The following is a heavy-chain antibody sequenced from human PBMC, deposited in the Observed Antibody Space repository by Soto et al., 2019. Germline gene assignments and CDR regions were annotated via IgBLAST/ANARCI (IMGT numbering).Heavy chain of an antibody. CDR1: GGSISSSSYY. CDR3: ARQIYDSSGYYYAY. CDR2: IYSLGNT. V-gene: IGHV4-39*01. Sequence: QMQLQESGPGLVKPSETLSLTCTVSGGSISSSSYYWGWIRQPPGQGLEWLGNIYSLGNTYYNPSLNSRVTISVNKSKSKLFLKLSSVTAPDTAVYYWARQIYDSSGYYYAYWGQGPLVTVSS. D-gene: IGHD3-22*01. J-gene: IGHJ4*02.